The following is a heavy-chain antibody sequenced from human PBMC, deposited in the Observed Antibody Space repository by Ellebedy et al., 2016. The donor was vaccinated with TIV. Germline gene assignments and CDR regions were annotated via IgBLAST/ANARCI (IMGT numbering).Heavy chain of an antibody. CDR2: VGDSGHNT. CDR1: GFTFSSYA. D-gene: IGHD5-12*01. V-gene: IGHV3-23*01. Sequence: GGSLRLXXAASGFTFSSYAMTWVRQAPGKGLEWVSAVGDSGHNTYYVDSVKGRFTISRDNAKSTLYLQMNNLRAEDTAVYYCAKVAVATIRHGMDVWGQGTTVTVSS. J-gene: IGHJ6*02. CDR3: AKVAVATIRHGMDV.